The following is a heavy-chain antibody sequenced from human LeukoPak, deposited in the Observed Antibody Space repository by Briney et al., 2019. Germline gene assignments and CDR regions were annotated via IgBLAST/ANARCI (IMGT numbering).Heavy chain of an antibody. CDR3: ARGGVVRGVVWFDP. V-gene: IGHV4-59*01. J-gene: IGHJ5*02. D-gene: IGHD3-10*01. CDR2: IYYSGST. Sequence: SETLSLTCTVSGGSISSYYWSWIRQPPGKGLEWIGYIYYSGSTNYNPSLKSRVTISVDTSKNQFSLKLSSVTAADTAVYYCARGGVVRGVVWFDPWGQGTLVTVSS. CDR1: GGSISSYY.